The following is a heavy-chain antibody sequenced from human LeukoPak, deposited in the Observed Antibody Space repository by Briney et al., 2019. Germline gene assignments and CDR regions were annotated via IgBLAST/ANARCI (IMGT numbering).Heavy chain of an antibody. CDR3: ARARRSWQLDFDY. Sequence: SETLSLTCTVSGDSMSSYYWNWIRQPPGKGLEWIGYIYYSGSTNYNPSLESRVTISVDTSKSQFSLKLSSLSAADTAVYYCARARRSWQLDFDYWGQGTLVTVSS. CDR1: GDSMSSYY. J-gene: IGHJ4*02. V-gene: IGHV4-59*01. D-gene: IGHD3-10*01. CDR2: IYYSGST.